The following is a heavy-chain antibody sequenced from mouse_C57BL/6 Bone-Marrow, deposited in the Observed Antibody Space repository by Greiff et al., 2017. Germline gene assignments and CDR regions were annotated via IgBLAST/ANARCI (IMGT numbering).Heavy chain of an antibody. V-gene: IGHV1-63*01. CDR2: IYPGGGYT. CDR1: GYTFTNYW. CDR3: ARWDYYYAMDY. J-gene: IGHJ4*01. D-gene: IGHD4-1*01. Sequence: VHLVESGAELVRPGTSVKMSCKASGYTFTNYWIGWAKQRPGHGLEWIGDIYPGGGYTNYNEKFKGKATLTADKSSSPAYMQFSSRTSEDSAIYYCARWDYYYAMDYWGQGTSVTVSS.